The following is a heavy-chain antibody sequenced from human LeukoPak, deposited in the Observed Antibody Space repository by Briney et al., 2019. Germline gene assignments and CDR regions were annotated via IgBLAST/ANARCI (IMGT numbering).Heavy chain of an antibody. CDR1: GFTFSSYS. V-gene: IGHV3-23*01. D-gene: IGHD2-15*01. Sequence: GGSLRLSCAASGFTFSSYSMNWVRQAPGKGLEWVSAISGSGGSKYYADSVKGRFTISRDNSKNTLYLQMNSLRAEDTAVYYCANLRYCSGGSCYSLWGQGTLVTVSS. J-gene: IGHJ4*02. CDR2: ISGSGGSK. CDR3: ANLRYCSGGSCYSL.